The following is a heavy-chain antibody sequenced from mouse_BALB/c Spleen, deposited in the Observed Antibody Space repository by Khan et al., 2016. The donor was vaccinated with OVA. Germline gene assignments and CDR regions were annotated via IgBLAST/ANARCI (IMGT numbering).Heavy chain of an antibody. CDR2: INTYTGEP. V-gene: IGHV9-3-1*01. Sequence: QIQLVQSGPELKKPGETVKISCKASGYTFTNYGMIWVKQAPGKGLRWMGWINTYTGEPTYADDFKGRFAFSLETSAITAYLQINNLKDEDTATYFCGRGGDVAYWGQGTLVTVSA. CDR1: GYTFTNYG. CDR3: GRGGDVAY. J-gene: IGHJ3*01. D-gene: IGHD3-3*01.